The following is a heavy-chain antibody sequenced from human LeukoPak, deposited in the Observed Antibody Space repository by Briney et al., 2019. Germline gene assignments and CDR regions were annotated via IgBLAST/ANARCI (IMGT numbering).Heavy chain of an antibody. J-gene: IGHJ2*01. CDR2: IYTSGST. D-gene: IGHD2-8*01. Sequence: SETLSLTCTVSGGSISSGSYYWSWIRQPAGKGLEWIGRIYTSGSTNYNPSLKSRVTISVDTSKNQFSLKLSSVTAADTAVYYCARAPMLHCTNGVCYSWYFDLWGRGTLVTVSS. V-gene: IGHV4-61*02. CDR3: ARAPMLHCTNGVCYSWYFDL. CDR1: GGSISSGSYY.